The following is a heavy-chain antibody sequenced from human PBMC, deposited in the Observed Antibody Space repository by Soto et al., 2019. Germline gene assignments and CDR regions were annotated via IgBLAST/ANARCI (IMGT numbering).Heavy chain of an antibody. V-gene: IGHV3-23*01. CDR1: GFSFSSYA. J-gene: IGHJ4*02. CDR3: EESLRGVMIDYDY. CDR2: INAAGSNT. Sequence: EVQLLESGGGLVQPGGSLRLSCAASGFSFSSYAVTWVRQAPGKGLEWVSTINAAGSNTYYADSVKGRFTISRDNSKNTVYLQMNSLRVDDTAVYYCEESLRGVMIDYDYWGQGTLVTVSS. D-gene: IGHD3-10*01.